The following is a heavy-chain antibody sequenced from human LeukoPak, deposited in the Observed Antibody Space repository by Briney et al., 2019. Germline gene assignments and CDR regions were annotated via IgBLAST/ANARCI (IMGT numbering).Heavy chain of an antibody. V-gene: IGHV3-23*01. CDR2: ISGSGGST. CDR3: AKDMYYYDSSGYYFLWAFDI. CDR1: GFTVSSNY. Sequence: GGSLRLSCAASGFTVSSNYMSWVRQAPGKGLEWVSAISGSGGSTYYADSVKGRFTISRDNSKNTLYLQMNSLRAEDTAVYYCAKDMYYYDSSGYYFLWAFDIWGQGTMVTVSS. D-gene: IGHD3-22*01. J-gene: IGHJ3*02.